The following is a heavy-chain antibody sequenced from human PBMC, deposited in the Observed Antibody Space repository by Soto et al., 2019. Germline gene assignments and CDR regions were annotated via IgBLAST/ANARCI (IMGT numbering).Heavy chain of an antibody. CDR3: ARDPGYSYGYN. CDR1: GYTFTSYA. CDR2: INAGNGNT. D-gene: IGHD5-18*01. J-gene: IGHJ4*02. V-gene: IGHV1-3*01. Sequence: QVQLVQSGAEVKKPGASVKVSCKASGYTFTSYAMHWVRQAPGQRLEWMGWINAGNGNTKYSQKFQGRVTITRDTSVSTAYMELSSLRSEDTAVYYWARDPGYSYGYNWGQGTLVTVSS.